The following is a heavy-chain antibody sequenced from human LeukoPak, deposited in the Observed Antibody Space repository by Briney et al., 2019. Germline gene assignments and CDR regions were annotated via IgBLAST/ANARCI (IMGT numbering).Heavy chain of an antibody. Sequence: PSEILSLTCIVSGGSISSRSYYWGWIRQPPGKGLEWIGSIYYSGSTYYNPSLKSRVTISVDTSKNQFSLKLSSVTAADTAVYYCARHGRGFGELLSQYYFDYWGQGTLVTVSS. CDR1: GGSISSRSYY. CDR2: IYYSGST. CDR3: ARHGRGFGELLSQYYFDY. J-gene: IGHJ4*02. V-gene: IGHV4-39*01. D-gene: IGHD3-10*01.